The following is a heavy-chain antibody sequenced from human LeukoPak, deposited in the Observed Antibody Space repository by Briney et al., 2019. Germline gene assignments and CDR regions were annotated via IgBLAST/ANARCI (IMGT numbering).Heavy chain of an antibody. CDR3: ARGTNDIAAFDI. CDR2: IYSRGNT. D-gene: IGHD1-1*01. Sequence: SETLSLTCTVSGASISSSSSYWGWIRQPPGKGLEWLGNIYSRGNTYYKPSLRSRVTTSIDTSKNQFSLRLTSVTAADTAVYYCARGTNDIAAFDIWGQGTMVTVSS. J-gene: IGHJ3*02. CDR1: GASISSSSSY. V-gene: IGHV4-39*07.